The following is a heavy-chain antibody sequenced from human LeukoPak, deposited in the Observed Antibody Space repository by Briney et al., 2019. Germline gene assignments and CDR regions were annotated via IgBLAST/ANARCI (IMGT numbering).Heavy chain of an antibody. CDR2: IYTSGST. CDR3: ASEPITIFGVARVDV. J-gene: IGHJ6*04. Sequence: PSETLSLTCTVSGGSISSYYWSWIRQPAGKGLEWIGRIYTSGSTNYNPSLKSRVTMSVDTSKNQFSLKLSSVTAADTAVYYCASEPITIFGVARVDVWGKGTTVTVSS. D-gene: IGHD3-3*01. CDR1: GGSISSYY. V-gene: IGHV4-4*07.